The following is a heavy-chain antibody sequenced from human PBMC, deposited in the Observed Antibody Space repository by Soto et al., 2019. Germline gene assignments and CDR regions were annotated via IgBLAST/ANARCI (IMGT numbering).Heavy chain of an antibody. CDR3: ARGGTWFDHSVRSYHYTAKLDS. CDR2: IAPLFAPA. D-gene: IGHD3-16*02. Sequence: QVQLEQSAAEVKKPGSSVKVSCKASGGTFGGYGLHWVRQAPGQGLEWMGGIAPLFAPANYAQKVQGRVTITGDASVGNLELRSLSPDDTAVYFCARGGTWFDHSVRSYHYTAKLDSWGPGTLVTVSS. V-gene: IGHV1-69*12. J-gene: IGHJ4*02. CDR1: GGTFGGYG.